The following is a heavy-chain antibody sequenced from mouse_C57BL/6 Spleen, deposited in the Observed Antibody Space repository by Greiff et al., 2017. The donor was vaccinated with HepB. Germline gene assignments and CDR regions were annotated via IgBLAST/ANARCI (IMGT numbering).Heavy chain of an antibody. CDR1: GFTFSSYA. D-gene: IGHD1-1*01. CDR3: TRDERGSITTVVGAMDY. J-gene: IGHJ4*01. CDR2: ISSGGDYI. Sequence: EVKLQESGEGLVKPGGSLKLSCAASGFTFSSYAMSWVRQTPEKRLEWVAYISSGGDYIYYADTVKGRFTISRDNARNTLYLQMSSLKSEDTAMYYCTRDERGSITTVVGAMDYWGQGTSVTVSS. V-gene: IGHV5-9-1*02.